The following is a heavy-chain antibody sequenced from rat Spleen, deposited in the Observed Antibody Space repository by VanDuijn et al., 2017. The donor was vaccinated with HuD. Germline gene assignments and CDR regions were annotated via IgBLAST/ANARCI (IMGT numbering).Heavy chain of an antibody. V-gene: IGHV5-29*01. J-gene: IGHJ2*01. D-gene: IGHD1-11*01. Sequence: EVQLVESDGGLVQPGRSLKLSCAASGFTFSDYYMAWVRQAPTKGLEWVATMSYDGSSTYYRDSVKGRFTISRDNAKSTLYLQMDSLRSEDTATYYGARTLYGGYSADYFDDWGQGVMVTVSS. CDR1: GFTFSDYY. CDR2: MSYDGSST. CDR3: ARTLYGGYSADYFDD.